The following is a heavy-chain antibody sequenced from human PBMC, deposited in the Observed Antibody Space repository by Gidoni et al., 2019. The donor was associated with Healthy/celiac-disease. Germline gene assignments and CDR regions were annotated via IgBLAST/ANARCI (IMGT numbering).Heavy chain of an antibody. CDR3: ARGGAERYYDSSGYYYGY. J-gene: IGHJ4*02. Sequence: QVQLQQWGAGLLKPSETLSLTCAVYGGSFSGYYWSWIRQPPGKGLEWIGEINHSGSTNYNPSLKSRVTISVDTSKNQFSLKLSSVTAADTAVYYCARGGAERYYDSSGYYYGYWGQGTLVTVSS. V-gene: IGHV4-34*01. D-gene: IGHD3-22*01. CDR1: GGSFSGYY. CDR2: INHSGST.